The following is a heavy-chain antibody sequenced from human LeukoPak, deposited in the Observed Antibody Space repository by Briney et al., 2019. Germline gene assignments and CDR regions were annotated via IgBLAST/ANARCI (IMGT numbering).Heavy chain of an antibody. Sequence: SETLSLTSSASGDSISTTTYYWGWIRQPPGKGLERIGSMHSGGNTYYNPSLKGRVTMSVDTSKNQFSLKLSSVTAADTAVYYCARLPSGGWYQTYYFDYWGQGTLVTVSS. D-gene: IGHD6-19*01. V-gene: IGHV4-39*01. CDR2: MHSGGNT. CDR3: ARLPSGGWYQTYYFDY. J-gene: IGHJ4*02. CDR1: GDSISTTTYY.